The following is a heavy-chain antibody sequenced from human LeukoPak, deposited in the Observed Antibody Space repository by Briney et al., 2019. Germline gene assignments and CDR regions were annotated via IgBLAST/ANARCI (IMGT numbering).Heavy chain of an antibody. CDR2: IYYSGST. Sequence: PSETLSLTCTVSGGSISGYYWSWIRQPPGMGLEWIGYIYYSGSTNYNPSLKSRVTISEDTSKNQFSLKLNSVTAADTAVYYCARVLPWFDPWGQGTLVTVSS. D-gene: IGHD3-10*01. J-gene: IGHJ5*02. CDR3: ARVLPWFDP. CDR1: GGSISGYY. V-gene: IGHV4-59*01.